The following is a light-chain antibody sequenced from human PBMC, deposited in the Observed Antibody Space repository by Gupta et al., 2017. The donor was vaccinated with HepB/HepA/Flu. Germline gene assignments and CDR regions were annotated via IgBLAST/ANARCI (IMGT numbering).Light chain of an antibody. V-gene: IGKV4-1*01. CDR1: QSVLYSSNNKNY. Sequence: DIVMTQSPDSLTVSLGERATINCKSSQSVLYSSNNKNYLAWYQQKPGQPPRLLIYWASTRESGVPDRFSGRGSGTDFTLTISSLQAEDVAVYYCQQEYSTPRTFGQGTKVEIK. CDR3: QQEYSTPRT. CDR2: WAS. J-gene: IGKJ1*01.